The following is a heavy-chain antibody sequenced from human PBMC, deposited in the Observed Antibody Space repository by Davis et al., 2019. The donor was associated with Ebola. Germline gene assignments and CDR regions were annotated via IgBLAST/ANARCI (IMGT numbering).Heavy chain of an antibody. CDR2: ISYDGSNK. CDR3: ARDATTNLYCSSTSCYSPPAYYYGMDV. CDR1: GFTFSSYG. D-gene: IGHD2-2*01. J-gene: IGHJ6*02. Sequence: PGGSLRLSCAASGFTFSSYGMHWVRQAPGKGLEWVAVISYDGSNKYYADSVKGRFTISRDNSKNTLYLQMNSLRAKDTAVYYCARDATTNLYCSSTSCYSPPAYYYGMDVWGQGTTVTVSS. V-gene: IGHV3-30*03.